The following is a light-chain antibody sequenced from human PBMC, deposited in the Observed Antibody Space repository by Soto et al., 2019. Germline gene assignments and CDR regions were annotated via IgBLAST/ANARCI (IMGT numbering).Light chain of an antibody. CDR3: AAWDDSLTVL. CDR1: SSNIASYS. J-gene: IGLJ2*01. CDR2: ENN. V-gene: IGLV1-47*01. Sequence: QSVLTQPPSASGTPGQTVTISCSGISSNIASYSVYWYQHLPGTAPKLLIYENNQRPSGVPDRFSGSKSDTSASLAIAGLRSGDEADYYCAAWDDSLTVLFGGGTTVTVL.